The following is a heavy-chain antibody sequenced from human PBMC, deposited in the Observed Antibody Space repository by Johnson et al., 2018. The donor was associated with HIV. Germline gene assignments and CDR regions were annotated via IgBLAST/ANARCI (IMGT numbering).Heavy chain of an antibody. V-gene: IGHV3-66*01. D-gene: IGHD3-10*01. Sequence: VQLVESGGGLVQPGGSLRLSCAASGFTVSSNYMSWVRQAPGKGLEWVSVIYSGGSPYYADSVKVRFTISRDNSKNTLYLQMNRLTAEDTAVYYCARAPGFSRAFDIWGQGTMVTVSS. CDR2: IYSGGSP. J-gene: IGHJ3*02. CDR3: ARAPGFSRAFDI. CDR1: GFTVSSNY.